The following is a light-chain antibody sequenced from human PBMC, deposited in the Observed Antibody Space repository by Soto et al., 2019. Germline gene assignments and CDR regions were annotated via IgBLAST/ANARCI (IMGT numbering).Light chain of an antibody. J-gene: IGLJ3*02. CDR2: DVR. CDR1: SSDIGAYNY. CDR3: LSRTRSSTWV. Sequence: QSALTQPAYVSGSPGQSINISCTGTSSDIGAYNYVSWYQQYPGKAPKLMIYDVRNRPSGVSNRFSGSKSDNTASLTISGLQAEDEADYYCLSRTRSSTWVFGGGTKVTVL. V-gene: IGLV2-14*03.